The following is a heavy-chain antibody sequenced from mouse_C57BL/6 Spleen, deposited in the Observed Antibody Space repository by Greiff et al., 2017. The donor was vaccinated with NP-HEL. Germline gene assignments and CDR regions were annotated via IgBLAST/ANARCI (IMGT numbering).Heavy chain of an antibody. J-gene: IGHJ1*03. D-gene: IGHD1-1*01. CDR1: GFTFSSYG. CDR2: ISSGGSYT. Sequence: EVMLVESGGDLVKPGGSLKLSCAASGFTFSSYGMSWVRQTPDKRLEWVATISSGGSYTYYPDSVKGRFTISRDNAKNTLYLQMSSLKSEDTAMYYCVRQVVARYFDVWGTGTTVTVSS. CDR3: VRQVVARYFDV. V-gene: IGHV5-6*02.